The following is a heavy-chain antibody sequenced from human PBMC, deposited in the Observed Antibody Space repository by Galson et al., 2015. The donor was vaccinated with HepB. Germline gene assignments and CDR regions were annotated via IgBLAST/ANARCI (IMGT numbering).Heavy chain of an antibody. CDR2: INPSGGST. V-gene: IGHV1-46*01. J-gene: IGHJ5*02. CDR1: GYTFTSYY. D-gene: IGHD6-19*01. CDR3: ARHHSSGWYVAWFDP. Sequence: SVKVSCKASGYTFTSYYMHWVRQAPGQGLEWMGIINPSGGSTSYAQKFQGRVTMTRDTSTSTAYMELSSLRSEDTAVYYCARHHSSGWYVAWFDPWGQGTLVTVSS.